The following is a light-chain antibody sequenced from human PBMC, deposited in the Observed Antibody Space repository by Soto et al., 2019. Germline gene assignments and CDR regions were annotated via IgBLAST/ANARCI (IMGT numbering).Light chain of an antibody. CDR3: QSYDSRLTAYV. CDR1: SSSIGAGYD. V-gene: IGLV1-40*01. CDR2: GNN. Sequence: QSVLTQPPSVSGAPGQRVTISCTGSSSSIGAGYDVHWYHQLPGAAPKLLVSGNNNRHSGVPDRFSASKSGTSASLAITGLQTEDEAQYYCQSYDSRLTAYVFGTGTKLTVL. J-gene: IGLJ1*01.